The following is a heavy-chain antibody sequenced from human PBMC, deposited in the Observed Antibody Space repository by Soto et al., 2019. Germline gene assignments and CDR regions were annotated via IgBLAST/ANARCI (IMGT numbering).Heavy chain of an antibody. Sequence: GGSLRLSCAASGFTFSSYSMNWVRQAPGKGLEWVSYISSSSSTIYYADSVKGRFTISRDNAKNSLYLQMNSLRAEDTAVYYCARGILEYSRSSSDYWGQGXLVTVS. CDR2: ISSSSSTI. CDR3: ARGILEYSRSSSDY. D-gene: IGHD6-6*01. CDR1: GFTFSSYS. J-gene: IGHJ4*02. V-gene: IGHV3-48*01.